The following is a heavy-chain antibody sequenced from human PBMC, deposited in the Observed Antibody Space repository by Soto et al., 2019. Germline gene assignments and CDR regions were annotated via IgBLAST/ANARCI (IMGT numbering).Heavy chain of an antibody. CDR2: ISYDGSNK. Sequence: QVQLVESGGGVVQPGRSLRLSCAASGFTFSSYAMHWVRQAPGKGLEWVAVISYDGSNKYYADSVKGRFTISRDNSKNTLYLQMNSLRAEDTAVYYCARERDFWSGWMSPKTDYYYGMDVWGQGTTVTVSS. D-gene: IGHD3-3*01. CDR3: ARERDFWSGWMSPKTDYYYGMDV. J-gene: IGHJ6*02. CDR1: GFTFSSYA. V-gene: IGHV3-30-3*01.